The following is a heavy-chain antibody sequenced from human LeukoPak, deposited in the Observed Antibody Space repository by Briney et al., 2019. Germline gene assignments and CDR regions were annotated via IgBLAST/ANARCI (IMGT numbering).Heavy chain of an antibody. Sequence: ASVKVSCKXSGGTFSSYAISWVRQTPRQGLEWMGRIIPIFGTANYSQKFQGRVTITTDESTSTAYMELSSLRSEDTAVYYCASQYYYDSSGNYLPQWGQGTLVTVSS. V-gene: IGHV1-69*05. D-gene: IGHD3-22*01. CDR2: IIPIFGTA. J-gene: IGHJ4*02. CDR1: GGTFSSYA. CDR3: ASQYYYDSSGNYLPQ.